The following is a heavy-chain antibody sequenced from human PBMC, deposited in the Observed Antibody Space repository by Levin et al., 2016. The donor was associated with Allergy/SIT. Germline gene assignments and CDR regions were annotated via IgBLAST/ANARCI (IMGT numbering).Heavy chain of an antibody. V-gene: IGHV1-69*01. CDR3: ATTSGSYSFPPDY. CDR2: IIPIFGTA. J-gene: IGHJ4*02. D-gene: IGHD1-26*01. Sequence: WVRQAPGQGLEWMGGIIPIFGTANYAQKFQGRVTITADESTSTAYMELSSLRSEDTAVYYCATTSGSYSFPPDYWGQGTLVTVSS.